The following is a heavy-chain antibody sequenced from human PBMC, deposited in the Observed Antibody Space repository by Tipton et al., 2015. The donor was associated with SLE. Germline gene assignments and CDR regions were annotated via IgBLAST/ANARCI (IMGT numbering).Heavy chain of an antibody. Sequence: SLRLSCAASGFTFDDYAMHWVRQAPGAGLEWVSGISWDSNNIGYADSVEGRLTISRDNAKNSLYLQMNSLRPEDTALYYCARELNWGSQSYFDYWGQGTLVTVSS. CDR3: ARELNWGSQSYFDY. CDR1: GFTFDDYA. D-gene: IGHD7-27*01. J-gene: IGHJ4*02. V-gene: IGHV3-9*01. CDR2: ISWDSNNI.